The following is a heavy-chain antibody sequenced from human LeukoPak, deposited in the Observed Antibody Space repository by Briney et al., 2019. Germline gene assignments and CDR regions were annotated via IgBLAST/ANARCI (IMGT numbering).Heavy chain of an antibody. CDR2: IIPIFGTA. D-gene: IGHD3-16*02. V-gene: IGHV1-69*13. CDR1: GYTFINYG. CDR3: ARQGRDYVWGSYRYTEEG. Sequence: SVKVSCKASGYTFINYGISWVRQAPGQGLEWMGGIIPIFGTANYAQKFQGRVTITADESTSTAYMELSSLRSEDTAVYYCARQGRDYVWGSYRYTEEGWGQGTLVTVSS. J-gene: IGHJ4*02.